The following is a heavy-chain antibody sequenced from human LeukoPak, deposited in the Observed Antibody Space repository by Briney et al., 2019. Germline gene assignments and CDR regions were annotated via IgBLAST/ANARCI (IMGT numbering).Heavy chain of an antibody. CDR1: GGTFSSYA. Sequence: SVKVSCKASGGTFSSYAISWVRQAPGQGLEWMGGITPIFGTANYAQKFQGRVTITTDESTSTAYMELSSLRSEDTAVYYCARRRGYCSGGSCYSRFDYWGQGTLVTVSS. D-gene: IGHD2-15*01. V-gene: IGHV1-69*05. CDR3: ARRRGYCSGGSCYSRFDY. J-gene: IGHJ4*02. CDR2: ITPIFGTA.